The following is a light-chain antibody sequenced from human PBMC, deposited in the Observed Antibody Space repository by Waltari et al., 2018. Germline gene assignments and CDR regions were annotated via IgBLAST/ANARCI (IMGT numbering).Light chain of an antibody. CDR2: GAS. J-gene: IGKJ4*01. V-gene: IGKV3-20*01. CDR3: QQYDISPLT. Sequence: EIVLTQSPRTLSLSPGERATLSCRASQTVRTTYLSWYQQKPGQAPTLLSYGASSRATGIPDRFSGSGSGTDFALTISSLEPEDFAVYYCQQYDISPLTFGGGTKVEIK. CDR1: QTVRTTY.